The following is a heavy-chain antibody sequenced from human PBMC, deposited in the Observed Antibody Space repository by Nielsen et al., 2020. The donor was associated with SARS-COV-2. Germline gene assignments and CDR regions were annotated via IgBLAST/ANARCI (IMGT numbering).Heavy chain of an antibody. CDR3: ARSGSSTNYGMDV. CDR2: IGTAGDT. J-gene: IGHJ6*02. Sequence: ESLKISCAASGFTFSSYWMHWVRQATGKGLEWVSAIGTAGDTYYPGSVKGRFTISRENAKNSLYLQMNSLRAGDTAVYYCARSGSSTNYGMDVWGQGTTVTVSS. V-gene: IGHV3-13*04. D-gene: IGHD2-2*01. CDR1: GFTFSSYW.